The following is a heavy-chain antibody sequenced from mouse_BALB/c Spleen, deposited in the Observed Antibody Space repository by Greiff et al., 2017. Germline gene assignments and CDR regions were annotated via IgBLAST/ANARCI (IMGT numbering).Heavy chain of an antibody. D-gene: IGHD2-2*01. J-gene: IGHJ1*01. CDR2: ISSGGST. CDR1: GFTFSSYA. CDR3: ARHEDYGYDWYFDV. Sequence: VQLKQSGGGLVKPGGSLKLSCAASGFTFSSYAMSWVRQTPEKRLEWVASISSGGSTYYPDSVKGRFTISRDNARNILYLQMSSLRSEDTALYYCARHEDYGYDWYFDVWGAGTTVTVSS. V-gene: IGHV5-6-5*01.